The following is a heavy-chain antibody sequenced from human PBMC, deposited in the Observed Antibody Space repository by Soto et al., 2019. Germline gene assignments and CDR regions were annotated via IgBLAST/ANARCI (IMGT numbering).Heavy chain of an antibody. Sequence: GGSLRLSCAASGFKFDDYGMTWVRQAPGKGPEWVSGINWNGGSTGYAGSVKGRFIISRDNAKKSLYLQMNSLRAEDTALYYCARVGYCSGGYCADDYWGQGTLVTVSS. V-gene: IGHV3-20*04. D-gene: IGHD2-15*01. CDR2: INWNGGST. J-gene: IGHJ4*02. CDR3: ARVGYCSGGYCADDY. CDR1: GFKFDDYG.